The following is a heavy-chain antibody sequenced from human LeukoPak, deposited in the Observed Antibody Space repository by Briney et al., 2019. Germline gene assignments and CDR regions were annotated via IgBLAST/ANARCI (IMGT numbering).Heavy chain of an antibody. Sequence: GGSLRLSCAASGFTFSSYWMSWGRQGPGKGLEWVANIKPDGSEKYYVASVKGRFTISRDNAKNSLYLQMNSLRAEDTAVYYCASRKYYFDYWGQGNLVTVSS. CDR2: IKPDGSEK. CDR1: GFTFSSYW. V-gene: IGHV3-7*01. J-gene: IGHJ4*02. CDR3: ASRKYYFDY.